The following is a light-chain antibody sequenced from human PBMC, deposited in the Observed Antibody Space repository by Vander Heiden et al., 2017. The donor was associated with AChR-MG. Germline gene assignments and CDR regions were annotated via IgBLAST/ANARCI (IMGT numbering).Light chain of an antibody. CDR2: GVS. V-gene: IGKV3-20*01. Sequence: EIVLPQSPGTLSLSPGERATLSCRASQSVRSSYLAWHQQRPGQAPRLLIYGVSTRATGIPDRFRGSGSGTDFTLTISRLEPEDFAVYYCQQYGGALTFGGGTKVEIK. CDR1: QSVRSSY. CDR3: QQYGGALT. J-gene: IGKJ4*01.